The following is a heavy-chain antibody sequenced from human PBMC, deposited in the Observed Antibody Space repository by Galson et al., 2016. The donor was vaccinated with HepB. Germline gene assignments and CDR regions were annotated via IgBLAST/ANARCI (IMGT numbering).Heavy chain of an antibody. J-gene: IGHJ4*02. CDR2: IIHSGRV. CDR1: GGSISSDDW. D-gene: IGHD6-25*01. V-gene: IGHV4-4*02. CDR3: ARQYRGGPSDY. Sequence: SETLSLTCAVSGGSISSDDWWSWVRQPPGQGLEWIGQIIHSGRVNYTPSLASRVTISIDTSNNYFSLRLTSVTAADTALYYCARQYRGGPSDYWGQGTLVIVSS.